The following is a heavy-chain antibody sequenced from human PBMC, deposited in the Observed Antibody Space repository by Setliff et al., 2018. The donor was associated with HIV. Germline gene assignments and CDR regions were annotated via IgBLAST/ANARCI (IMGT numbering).Heavy chain of an antibody. CDR3: ARAPTHYFGNNKSSWPDAFDI. J-gene: IGHJ3*02. Sequence: PSETLSLTCTVSGGSISSYYWSWIRQPAGKGLEWIGRIYTSGSTNYNPSLKSRVTMSADTSRNQLSLKLSSVTAADTAVYYCARAPTHYFGNNKSSWPDAFDIWGLGTMVTVSS. CDR1: GGSISSYY. CDR2: IYTSGST. V-gene: IGHV4-4*07. D-gene: IGHD3-10*01.